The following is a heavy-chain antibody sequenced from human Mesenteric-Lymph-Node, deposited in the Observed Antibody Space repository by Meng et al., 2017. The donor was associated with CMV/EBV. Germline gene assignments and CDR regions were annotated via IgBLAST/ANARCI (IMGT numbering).Heavy chain of an antibody. CDR2: IYWDDGK. V-gene: IGHV2-5*02. Sequence: GTFSGFSLSTSGLGVGWIRQPPGKALEWLALIYWDDGKRYSPSLKSRLTITKDTSKNQVVLTMTNMDPADTATYYCARAALRGVFRYWGQGTLVTVSS. CDR1: GFSLSTSGLG. CDR3: ARAALRGVFRY. J-gene: IGHJ4*02. D-gene: IGHD3-10*01.